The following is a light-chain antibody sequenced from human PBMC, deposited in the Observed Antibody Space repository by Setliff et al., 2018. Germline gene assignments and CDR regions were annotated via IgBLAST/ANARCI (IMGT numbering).Light chain of an antibody. CDR1: SSDVGGYNY. CDR2: EVT. J-gene: IGLJ1*01. Sequence: QSALTQPAAVSGSPGQSIAISCTGTSSDVGGYNYVSWYQHHPGKPPKLMIFEVTKRPSGVSDRFSGSKSGNTASLTIFGLQAEDEADYYCYSYAGGGTFYVFGTGTKVTVL. V-gene: IGLV2-23*02. CDR3: YSYAGGGTFYV.